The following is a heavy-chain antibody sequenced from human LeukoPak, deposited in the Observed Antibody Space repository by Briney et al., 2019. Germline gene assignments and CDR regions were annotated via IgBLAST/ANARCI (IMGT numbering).Heavy chain of an antibody. V-gene: IGHV3-53*01. CDR3: AREGQQLPTGPSIFYYYGMDV. Sequence: GGSLRLSCAASGFAVSNKFMYWVRQAPGKGLEWVSVIRVGGVTHYADSVKGRFTTSRDNAKNSLYLQMNSLRAEDTAVYYCAREGQQLPTGPSIFYYYGMDVWGQGTTVTVSS. CDR2: IRVGGVT. D-gene: IGHD6-13*01. CDR1: GFAVSNKF. J-gene: IGHJ6*02.